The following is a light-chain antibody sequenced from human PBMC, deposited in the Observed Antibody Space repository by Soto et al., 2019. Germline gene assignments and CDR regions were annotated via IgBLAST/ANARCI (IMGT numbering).Light chain of an antibody. J-gene: IGKJ3*01. V-gene: IGKV1-39*01. CDR1: QSISRY. CDR3: KQTSSTKST. CDR2: TTT. Sequence: DIQMTQSPSSLSASVGDRVTITCRASQSISRYLNWYQQKPGKAPSLLISTTTTLQSGVPSRFSASGSGTNFTLPITSLKPKVFETYLFKQTSSTKSTFGPGTKVD.